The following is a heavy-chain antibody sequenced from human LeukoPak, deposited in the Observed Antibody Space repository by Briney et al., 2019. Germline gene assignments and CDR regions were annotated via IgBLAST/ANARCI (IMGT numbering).Heavy chain of an antibody. CDR3: ARRTDRSFWYLDY. CDR1: GYSFTNYW. Sequence: GGSLKISCKGSGYSFTNYWIGWVRQVPGKGLEWMGIIYPGDSDTRYSPSFQGQVTISADKSISTAYLQWSSLKASDTAIYYCARRTDRSFWYLDYWGQGTLVTVSS. V-gene: IGHV5-51*01. J-gene: IGHJ4*02. CDR2: IYPGDSDT.